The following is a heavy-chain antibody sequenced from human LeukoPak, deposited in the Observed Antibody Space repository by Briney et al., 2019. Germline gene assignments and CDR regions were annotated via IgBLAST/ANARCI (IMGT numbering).Heavy chain of an antibody. J-gene: IGHJ4*02. CDR2: IYYSGTT. CDR3: ARKHGYSGYDPAPYFDY. V-gene: IGHV4-39*07. Sequence: SETLSLTCTVSADSISSGNHYWGWIRQPPGKGLEWIATIYYSGTTYYNPSLQSRVTISVDTSKNQFSLKVNSVTAADTAVYYCARKHGYSGYDPAPYFDYWGQGTLVTVSS. CDR1: ADSISSGNHY. D-gene: IGHD5-12*01.